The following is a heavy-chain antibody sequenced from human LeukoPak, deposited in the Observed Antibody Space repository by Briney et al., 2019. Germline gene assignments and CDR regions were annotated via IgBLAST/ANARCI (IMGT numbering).Heavy chain of an antibody. CDR1: GFTFSDYY. V-gene: IGHV3-11*01. CDR2: ISSSGSTI. D-gene: IGHD3-22*01. Sequence: GGSLRLSCAASGFTFSDYYMSWIRQAPGKGLEWVSYISSSGSTIYYADSVKGRFTISRDNAKNSLYLQMNSLRAEDTAVYYCASGSDYYDSSGYQDYWVQGTLVTVSS. CDR3: ASGSDYYDSSGYQDY. J-gene: IGHJ4*02.